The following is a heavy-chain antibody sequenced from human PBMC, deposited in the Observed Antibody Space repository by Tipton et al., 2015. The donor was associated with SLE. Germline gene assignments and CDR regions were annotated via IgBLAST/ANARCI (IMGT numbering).Heavy chain of an antibody. CDR1: GGSISSYY. CDR2: IYYSGST. V-gene: IGHV4-59*01. D-gene: IGHD6-6*01. CDR3: ARIKVPYSSSSMNYYYYYMDV. J-gene: IGHJ6*03. Sequence: LRLSCTVSGGSISSYYWSWIRQPPGKGLEWIGYIYYSGSTNYNPSLKSRVTISVDTSKNQFSLKLSSVTAADTAVYYCARIKVPYSSSSMNYYYYYMDVWGKGTTVTVSS.